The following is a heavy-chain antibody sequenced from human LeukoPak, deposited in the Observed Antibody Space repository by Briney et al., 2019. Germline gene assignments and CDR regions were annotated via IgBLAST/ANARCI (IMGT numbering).Heavy chain of an antibody. CDR1: GGSISSGGYS. CDR2: IYHSGST. CDR3: ARSSLGIADY. D-gene: IGHD7-27*01. Sequence: PSETLSLTCAVSGGSISSGGYSWSWIRQPPGKGLEWIGYIYHSGSTYYSPSLKSRVTISVDRSKNQFSLKLSSVTAADTAVYYCARSSLGIADYWGQGTLVTVSS. V-gene: IGHV4-30-2*01. J-gene: IGHJ4*02.